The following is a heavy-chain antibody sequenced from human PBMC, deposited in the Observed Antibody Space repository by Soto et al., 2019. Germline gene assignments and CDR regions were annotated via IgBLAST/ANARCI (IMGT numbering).Heavy chain of an antibody. CDR1: GDSITSTNW. Sequence: QVQLQESGPGLVKPSGTLSLTCGVSGDSITSTNWWSWVRQPPGRGLEWIGEIYHSGTTHYNPSHKSRITILLDESKNQFSLNLSSVTAADTAVYYCARLKGPDHYGLDVWGQGTTVSVFS. CDR2: IYHSGTT. J-gene: IGHJ6*02. V-gene: IGHV4-4*02. CDR3: ARLKGPDHYGLDV.